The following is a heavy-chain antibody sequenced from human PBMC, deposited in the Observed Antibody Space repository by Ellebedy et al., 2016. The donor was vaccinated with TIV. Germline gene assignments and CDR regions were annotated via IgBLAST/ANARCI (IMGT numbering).Heavy chain of an antibody. Sequence: ASVKVSCXASGYTFNSYGINWVRQAPGQGLEWMGWTSADNVNTNYAQKFQGRLTMTTDTSTNTAYMDLSSLRFEDTAVYYCARGAWNDVTGVYYGTDVWGQGTTVTVPS. CDR3: ARGAWNDVTGVYYGTDV. V-gene: IGHV1-18*01. CDR2: TSADNVNT. J-gene: IGHJ6*02. D-gene: IGHD1-1*01. CDR1: GYTFNSYG.